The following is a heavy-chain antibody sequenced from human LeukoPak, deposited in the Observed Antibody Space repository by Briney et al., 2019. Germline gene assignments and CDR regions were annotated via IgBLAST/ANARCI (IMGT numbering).Heavy chain of an antibody. CDR2: INPSGGST. CDR3: AREMQGSYYYGAGAGVLDY. Sequence: ASVKVSCTASGYTFTTYYMHWVRQAPGQELEWMGIINPSGGSTSYAQKFQGRVTMTRDTSTSTVYMELSSLRSEDTAVYYCAREMQGSYYYGAGAGVLDYWGQGTLVTVSS. CDR1: GYTFTTYY. V-gene: IGHV1-46*01. J-gene: IGHJ4*02. D-gene: IGHD3-10*01.